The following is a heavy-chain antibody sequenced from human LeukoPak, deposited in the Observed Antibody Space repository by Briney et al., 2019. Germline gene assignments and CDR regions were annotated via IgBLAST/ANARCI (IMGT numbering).Heavy chain of an antibody. CDR2: INSYSGNR. CDR3: AREIQSMAPGH. Sequence: ASVKVSCTASGYSFTSYAIIWSRQAPGQGLEWMGWINSYSGNRNYAQKLQGRVTMTTDTSTSTAYMELRSLRSDDTAVYYCAREIQSMAPGHWGQGTLVTVSS. V-gene: IGHV1-18*01. CDR1: GYSFTSYA. J-gene: IGHJ4*02. D-gene: IGHD3-10*01.